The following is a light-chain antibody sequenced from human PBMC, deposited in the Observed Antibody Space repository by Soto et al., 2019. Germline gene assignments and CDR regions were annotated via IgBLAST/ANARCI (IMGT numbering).Light chain of an antibody. CDR2: GAS. J-gene: IGKJ1*01. Sequence: EIVLTQSPGTLSLSPGERATLSCRASQSVSSTYLAWYQHKLGQAPRLVIYGASSKASGIPDRFSGSGSGTDFTLTISRLEPEDFAVYYCQQYGSSPRSFGQGTRWISN. CDR3: QQYGSSPRS. CDR1: QSVSSTY. V-gene: IGKV3-20*01.